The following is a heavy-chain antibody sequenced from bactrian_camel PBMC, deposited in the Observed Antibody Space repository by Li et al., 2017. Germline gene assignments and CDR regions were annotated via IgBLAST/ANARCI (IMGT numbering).Heavy chain of an antibody. J-gene: IGHJ6*01. Sequence: HVQLVESGGGSVQVGGSLKLSCVGSGFTWRKNCMGWFRQVPGKEREAVASLQGGREYTYYADSVKGRFTISRDNAKPTLYLQMNSLMPEDTALYYCAASRWRSTCRSFLRTDVDYWGQGTQVTVS. CDR3: AASRWRSTCRSFLRTDVDY. V-gene: IGHV3S63*01. D-gene: IGHD5*01. CDR2: LQGGREYT. CDR1: GFTWRKNC.